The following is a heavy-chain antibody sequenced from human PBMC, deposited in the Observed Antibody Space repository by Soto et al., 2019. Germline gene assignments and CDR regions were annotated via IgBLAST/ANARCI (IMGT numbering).Heavy chain of an antibody. V-gene: IGHV3-30*18. CDR3: AKERGKNDVWSGPDYMDV. CDR1: GFTFSSYG. Sequence: PGGSLRLSCAASGFTFSSYGMHWVRQAPGKGLEWVAVISYDGSNKYYADSVKGRFTISRDNSKNTLYLQMNSLRAEDTAVYYCAKERGKNDVWSGPDYMDVWGKGTTVTVSS. CDR2: ISYDGSNK. J-gene: IGHJ6*03. D-gene: IGHD3-3*01.